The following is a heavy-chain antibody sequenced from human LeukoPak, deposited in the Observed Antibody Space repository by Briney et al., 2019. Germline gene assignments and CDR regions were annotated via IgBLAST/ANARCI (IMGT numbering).Heavy chain of an antibody. D-gene: IGHD3-10*01. CDR3: AREGTGPFDF. CDR2: VHYSGST. J-gene: IGHJ4*02. Sequence: SETLSLTCTVSGGSISSYYWSWIRQPPGKGLEWIGYVHYSGSTNYNPSLNSRVIISLDTSKKQFSLKLNSVTAADTAVYYCAREGTGPFDFWGQGTPVTVSS. CDR1: GGSISSYY. V-gene: IGHV4-59*01.